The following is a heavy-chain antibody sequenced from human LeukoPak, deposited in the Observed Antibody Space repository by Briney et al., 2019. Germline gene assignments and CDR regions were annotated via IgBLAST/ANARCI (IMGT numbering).Heavy chain of an antibody. CDR1: GYSISSGYY. CDR2: MYHSGST. J-gene: IGHJ4*02. Sequence: EPSETLSLTCTVSGYSISSGYYWGWIRQPPGKGLEWIGSMYHSGSTYYDPSLKSRVTISVDTSKNQFSLRLSSVTAADTAVYYCARDMGATTLFDYWGQGTLVTVSS. V-gene: IGHV4-38-2*02. D-gene: IGHD1-26*01. CDR3: ARDMGATTLFDY.